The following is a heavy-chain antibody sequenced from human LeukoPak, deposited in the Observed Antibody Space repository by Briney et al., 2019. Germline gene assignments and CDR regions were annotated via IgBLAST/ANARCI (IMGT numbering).Heavy chain of an antibody. D-gene: IGHD2-2*01. V-gene: IGHV3-7*04. CDR1: GFTFSSFW. CDR2: IKQDGSEK. CDR3: ARLYCSSTSCYPFDY. Sequence: PGGSLRLSCAASGFTFSSFWMTWVRQAPGKGLEWVANIKQDGSEKYYVDSVKGRFTISRDNAKNSLHLQMNSLRVEDTAVYYCARLYCSSTSCYPFDYWGQGTLVTVSS. J-gene: IGHJ4*02.